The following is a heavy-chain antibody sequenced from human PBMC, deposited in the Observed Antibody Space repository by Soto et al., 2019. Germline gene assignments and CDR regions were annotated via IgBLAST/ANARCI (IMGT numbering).Heavy chain of an antibody. V-gene: IGHV4-34*01. CDR2: INHSGST. J-gene: IGHJ6*02. Sequence: PSETLSLTCAVYGGSFSGYYWSWIRQPPGKGLEWIGEINHSGSTNYNPSLKSRVTISVDTSKNQFSLKLSSVTAADTAVYYCARGAAAGVDYGMDLWGQGTTVTVS. D-gene: IGHD6-13*01. CDR3: ARGAAAGVDYGMDL. CDR1: GGSFSGYY.